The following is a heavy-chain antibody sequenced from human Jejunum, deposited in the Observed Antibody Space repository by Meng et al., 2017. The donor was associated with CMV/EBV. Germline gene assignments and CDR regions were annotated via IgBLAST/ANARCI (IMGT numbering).Heavy chain of an antibody. V-gene: IGHV3-74*01. D-gene: IGHD3/OR15-3a*01. CDR1: GFTLSSYY. J-gene: IGHJ4*02. CDR3: ARGGYDFWTDYLHY. Sequence: SGFTLSSYYMRWVRQAPGKGLEWVSRINSDGAITYYGDSVKGRFTISRDNAKNTLYLHLNSLRAEDTATYYCARGGYDFWTDYLHYWGQGTLVTVSS. CDR2: INSDGAIT.